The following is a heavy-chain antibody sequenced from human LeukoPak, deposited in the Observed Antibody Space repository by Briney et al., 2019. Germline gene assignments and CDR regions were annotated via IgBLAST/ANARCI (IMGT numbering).Heavy chain of an antibody. CDR3: AREYCSSTSYPIMDV. V-gene: IGHV3-53*01. Sequence: GSLRLSCAASGFTVSSNYMSWVRQAPGKGLEWVSVIYSGGNTYYADSVKGRFTISRDNSKNTLYLQMNSLRAEDTAVYYCAREYCSSTSYPIMDVWGKGTTVTVSS. D-gene: IGHD2-2*01. CDR2: IYSGGNT. CDR1: GFTVSSNY. J-gene: IGHJ6*04.